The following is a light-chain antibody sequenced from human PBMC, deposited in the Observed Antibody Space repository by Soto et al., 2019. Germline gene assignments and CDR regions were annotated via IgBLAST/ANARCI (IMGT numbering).Light chain of an antibody. J-gene: IGKJ3*01. CDR3: QQSYSALIFT. CDR1: QNISNY. CDR2: AAS. Sequence: DIPMSQSPCALSASLGGRVTITCRASQNISNYLDWYQQRPGKAPKPLIYAASSLPSGVPSRFSGSGSGTDFTLTINSLQPEDFAAYYCQQSYSALIFTFGPGTKVDIK. V-gene: IGKV1-39*01.